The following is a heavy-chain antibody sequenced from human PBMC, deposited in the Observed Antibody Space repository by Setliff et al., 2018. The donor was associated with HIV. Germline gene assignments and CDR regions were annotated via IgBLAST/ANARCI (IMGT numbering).Heavy chain of an antibody. Sequence: GASVKVSCKTFGYSFTAYQINWVRQATGQALEWMAWMNPSTGEVGYAQKFQGRLAMTRDSSATIAYMELRGLRSEDTAIYYCARPSHVYGDNGPLGYWGQGTLVTVSS. CDR1: GYSFTAYQ. J-gene: IGHJ4*02. CDR3: ARPSHVYGDNGPLGY. D-gene: IGHD2-21*01. CDR2: MNPSTGEV. V-gene: IGHV1-8*01.